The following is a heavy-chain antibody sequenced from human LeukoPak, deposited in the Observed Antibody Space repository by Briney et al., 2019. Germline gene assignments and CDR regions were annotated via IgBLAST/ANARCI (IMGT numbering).Heavy chain of an antibody. V-gene: IGHV3-21*01. CDR3: ARGGVTAIRSDAFDI. J-gene: IGHJ3*02. Sequence: PGGSLRLSCAASGFSFSTYDMNWVRQAAGKGLEWVSSLTTDSEYIYYANSVKGRFTVSRDNAKNSLFLEMNSLRAEDTAVYYCARGGVTAIRSDAFDIWGQGTMVTVSS. D-gene: IGHD2-21*02. CDR1: GFSFSTYD. CDR2: LTTDSEYI.